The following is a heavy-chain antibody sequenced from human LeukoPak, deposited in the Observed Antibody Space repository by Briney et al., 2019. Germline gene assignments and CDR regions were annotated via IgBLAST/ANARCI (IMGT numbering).Heavy chain of an antibody. V-gene: IGHV3-30*02. D-gene: IGHD6-6*01. CDR2: IRYDGSNK. Sequence: GGSLRLSCAASGFTFSIYGMHWVRQAPGKGLEWVAFIRYDGSNKYYADSVKGRFTISRDNSKNTLYLQMNSLRAEDTAVYYCVYQGSSSDGYYYYMDVWGKGTTVTVSS. CDR3: VYQGSSSDGYYYYMDV. J-gene: IGHJ6*03. CDR1: GFTFSIYG.